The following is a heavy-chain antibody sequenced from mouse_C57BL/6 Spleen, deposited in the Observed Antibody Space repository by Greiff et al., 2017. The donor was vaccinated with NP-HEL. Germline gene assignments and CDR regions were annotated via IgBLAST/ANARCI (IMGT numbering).Heavy chain of an antibody. Sequence: QVQLQQSGPELVKPGASVKISCKASGYAFSSSWMNWVKQRPGKGLEWIGRIYPGDGDTNYNGKFKGKATLTADKSSSTAYMQLSSLTSEDSAVYFCARTYDGYYERTYFDVWGTGTTVTVSS. J-gene: IGHJ1*03. CDR2: IYPGDGDT. D-gene: IGHD2-3*01. CDR1: GYAFSSSW. CDR3: ARTYDGYYERTYFDV. V-gene: IGHV1-82*01.